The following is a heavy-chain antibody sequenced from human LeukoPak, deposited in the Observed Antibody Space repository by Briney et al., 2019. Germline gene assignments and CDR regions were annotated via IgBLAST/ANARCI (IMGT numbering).Heavy chain of an antibody. CDR3: ARDLRYGSGSYYNVVLDY. CDR1: GFTFSSYS. D-gene: IGHD3-10*01. V-gene: IGHV3-21*01. CDR2: ISRSSSYI. J-gene: IGHJ4*02. Sequence: PGGSLRLSCAASGFTFSSYSMNWVRQAPGKGLEWVSSISRSSSYIDYADSVKGRFTISRDNAKNSLYLQMNSLRAEDTAVYYCARDLRYGSGSYYNVVLDYWGQGTLVTVSS.